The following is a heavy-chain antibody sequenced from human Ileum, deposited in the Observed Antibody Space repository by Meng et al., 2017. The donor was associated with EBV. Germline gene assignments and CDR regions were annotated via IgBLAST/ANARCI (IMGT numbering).Heavy chain of an antibody. CDR3: VRTLERGDY. CDR2: MNPKTGTA. Sequence: GQLVQAGAEVKKPGASVKVSCKASGYTFTNYDISWVRQATGQGLEWMGWMNPKTGTAHYAQKFQGRVSMTRDTSITTAYMELSSLTSEDTAVYYCVRTLERGDYWGQGTLVTASS. CDR1: GYTFTNYD. D-gene: IGHD5-24*01. J-gene: IGHJ4*02. V-gene: IGHV1-8*01.